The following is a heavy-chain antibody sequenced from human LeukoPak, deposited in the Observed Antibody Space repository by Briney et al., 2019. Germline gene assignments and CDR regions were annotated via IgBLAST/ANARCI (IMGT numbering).Heavy chain of an antibody. Sequence: PGGSLRLSCAASGFTFSSYTLNWVRQAPGKGLEWVSSISSSSSYKYYADSVKGRFTISRDNSKNTLYLQMNSLRAEDTAVYYCAKDRSERLPMIVVFDYYFDYWGQGTLVTVSS. V-gene: IGHV3-21*04. J-gene: IGHJ4*02. D-gene: IGHD3-22*01. CDR2: ISSSSSYK. CDR3: AKDRSERLPMIVVFDYYFDY. CDR1: GFTFSSYT.